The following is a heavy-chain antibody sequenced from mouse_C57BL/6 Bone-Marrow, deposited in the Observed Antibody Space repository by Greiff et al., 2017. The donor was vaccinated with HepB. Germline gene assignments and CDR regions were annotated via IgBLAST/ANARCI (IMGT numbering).Heavy chain of an antibody. J-gene: IGHJ2*01. V-gene: IGHV2-2*01. CDR1: GFSLTSYG. CDR3: ARGGTKGYFDY. CDR2: IWSGGST. D-gene: IGHD1-1*01. Sequence: QVQLQQSGPGLVQPSQSLSITCTVSGFSLTSYGVHWVRQSPGKGLEWLGVIWSGGSTDYNAAFISRLSISKDNSKSQVFFKMNSLQADDTAIYYCARGGTKGYFDYWGQGTTLTVSS.